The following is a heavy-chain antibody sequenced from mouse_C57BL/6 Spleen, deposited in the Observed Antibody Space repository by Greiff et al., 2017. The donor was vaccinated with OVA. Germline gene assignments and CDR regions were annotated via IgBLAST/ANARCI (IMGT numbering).Heavy chain of an antibody. D-gene: IGHD1-1*01. CDR3: ARGYYGSSYGYFGV. J-gene: IGHJ1*03. Sequence: VQLQESGPELVKPGASLKLSCKASGFAFSSYWMNWVKQRPGKGLEWIGRIYPGDGDTNYPGKVKGKVTLTADKSTSTAYLQLSSLTSEDSAVYCCARGYYGSSYGYFGVWGTGTTVTVSS. V-gene: IGHV1-82*01. CDR2: IYPGDGDT. CDR1: GFAFSSYW.